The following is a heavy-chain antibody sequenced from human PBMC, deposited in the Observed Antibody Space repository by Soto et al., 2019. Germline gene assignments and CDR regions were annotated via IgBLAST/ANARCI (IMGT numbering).Heavy chain of an antibody. CDR3: ASMSYGSGSYCN. V-gene: IGHV4-30-2*01. Sequence: QLQLQESGSGLVKPSQTLSLTCAVSGGSISSGGYSWSWIRQPPGKGLEWIGYIYHSGSTYYNPSLKSRVAISVDRSKNQFSLKLSSVTAADTAVYYCASMSYGSGSYCNWGQGTLVTVSS. CDR1: GGSISSGGYS. CDR2: IYHSGST. D-gene: IGHD3-10*01. J-gene: IGHJ4*02.